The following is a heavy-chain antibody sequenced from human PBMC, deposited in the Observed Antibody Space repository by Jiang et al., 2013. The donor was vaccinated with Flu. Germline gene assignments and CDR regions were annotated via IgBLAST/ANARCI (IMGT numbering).Heavy chain of an antibody. CDR1: GYTFTDYY. Sequence: RASGYTFTDYYIHWVRQAPGQGLEWMGWINPNSGVTNYAQKFQGRVIMTSDTSISTAYMEMSRLRSDDTAVYYCARGDHISASGLDVWGQGTTVTVSS. J-gene: IGHJ6*02. D-gene: IGHD2-21*01. CDR2: INPNSGVT. CDR3: ARGDHISASGLDV. V-gene: IGHV1-2*02.